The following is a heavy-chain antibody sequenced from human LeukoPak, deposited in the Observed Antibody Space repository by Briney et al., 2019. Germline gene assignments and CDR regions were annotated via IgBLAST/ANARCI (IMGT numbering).Heavy chain of an antibody. Sequence: GGSLRLSCAASGFTFSDYGMHWVRQAPGKGLEWVAFIRNDGSNYYHADSVKGRFTISRDNSKNTLYLQMNSLRVEDTAVYYCAKAPWDDYDYVWGSYRSFDYWGQGTLVTVSS. CDR1: GFTFSDYG. CDR2: IRNDGSNY. CDR3: AKAPWDDYDYVWGSYRSFDY. J-gene: IGHJ4*02. D-gene: IGHD3-16*02. V-gene: IGHV3-30*02.